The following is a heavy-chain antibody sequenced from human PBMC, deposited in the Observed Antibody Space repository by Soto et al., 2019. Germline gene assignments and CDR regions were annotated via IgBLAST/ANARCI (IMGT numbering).Heavy chain of an antibody. V-gene: IGHV3-30-3*01. CDR3: ARSSGWYYFDY. Sequence: QVQLVESGGGVVQPGRSLRLSCAASGFTFSSHAMHWVRQAPGKGLEWVAVISYDGSNKYYADSVKGRFTISRDNSKNTLYLQMNSLRAEDTAVYYCARSSGWYYFDYWGQGTLVTVSS. CDR1: GFTFSSHA. CDR2: ISYDGSNK. J-gene: IGHJ4*02. D-gene: IGHD6-19*01.